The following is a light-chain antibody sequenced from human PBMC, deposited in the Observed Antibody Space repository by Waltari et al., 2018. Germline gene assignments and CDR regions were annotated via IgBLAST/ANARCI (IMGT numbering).Light chain of an antibody. CDR1: QCISNY. Sequence: AIQITQSPSPLSASSGDKLTITCRASQCISNYLARYQQKPGKAPTLLIYDASTLQRGVPSSVSGSGSGTDVTHTISCLQSEDFATFYCQQYYGYPLTFGPGTKVDVK. J-gene: IGKJ3*01. CDR3: QQYYGYPLT. V-gene: IGKV1-8*01. CDR2: DAS.